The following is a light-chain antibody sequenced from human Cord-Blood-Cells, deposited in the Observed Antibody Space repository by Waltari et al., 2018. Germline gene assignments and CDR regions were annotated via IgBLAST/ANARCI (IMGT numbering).Light chain of an antibody. CDR2: EVS. Sequence: QSALTQPASVSGSPGQSITLSCTGTSSDVGGYKYVYWYQQHPGKAPKLMIYEVSNRPSGVSNRFSGSKSGNTASLTISVLQAEDEADYYCSSYTSSSTVVFGGGTKLTVL. CDR3: SSYTSSSTVV. V-gene: IGLV2-14*01. J-gene: IGLJ2*01. CDR1: SSDVGGYKY.